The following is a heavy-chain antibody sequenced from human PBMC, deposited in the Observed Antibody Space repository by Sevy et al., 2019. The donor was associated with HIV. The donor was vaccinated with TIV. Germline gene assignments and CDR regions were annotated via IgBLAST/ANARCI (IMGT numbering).Heavy chain of an antibody. CDR1: GFTFSSYG. Sequence: GGSLRLSCAASGFTFSSYGMHWVRQAPGKGLEWVAVISYDGSNKYYADSVKGRFTISRDNSKNTLYLQMNRLRAEDTAVYYCAKEAYDFWSGFSNYFDYWGQGTLVTVSS. J-gene: IGHJ4*02. CDR3: AKEAYDFWSGFSNYFDY. V-gene: IGHV3-30*18. CDR2: ISYDGSNK. D-gene: IGHD3-3*01.